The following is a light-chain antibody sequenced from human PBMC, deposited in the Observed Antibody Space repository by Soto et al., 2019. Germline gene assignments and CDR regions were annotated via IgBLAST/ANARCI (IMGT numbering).Light chain of an antibody. CDR2: GAS. V-gene: IGKV3-15*01. CDR1: QSVSSN. J-gene: IGKJ2*01. Sequence: EIVMTQSPAILSASPGERATLSCRASQSVSSNLAWYRQKPGPAPRLLIYGASTRATGVPARFSGSGSGTEFTLTISSLQSEDFAVYYCQQYTNWPPMYTFGQGTKLEIK. CDR3: QQYTNWPPMYT.